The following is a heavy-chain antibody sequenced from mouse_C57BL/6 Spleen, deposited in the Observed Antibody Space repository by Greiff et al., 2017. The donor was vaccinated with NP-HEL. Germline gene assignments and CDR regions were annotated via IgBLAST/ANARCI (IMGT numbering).Heavy chain of an antibody. CDR1: GYTFTSYG. CDR3: ARGGDLDV. CDR2: IYPRSGNT. J-gene: IGHJ1*03. V-gene: IGHV1-81*01. Sequence: QVQLQQSGAELARPGASVKLSCKASGYTFTSYGISWVKQRTGQGLEWIGEIYPRSGNTYYNEKFKGKATLTADKSSSTAYMELRSLTSEDSAVYFCARGGDLDVWGTGTTVTVSS.